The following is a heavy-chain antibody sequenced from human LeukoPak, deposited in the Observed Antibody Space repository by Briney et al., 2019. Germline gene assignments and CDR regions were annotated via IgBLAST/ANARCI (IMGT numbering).Heavy chain of an antibody. J-gene: IGHJ6*03. CDR3: AGGRVATILYYYMDV. CDR1: GGTFSSYA. D-gene: IGHD5-12*01. Sequence: SVKVSCKASGGTFSSYAISWVRQAPGQGLEWMGGIIPIFGTANYAQKFQGRVTITTDESTSTAYMELSSLRSEDTAVYYCAGGRVATILYYYMDVWGKGTTVTVSS. CDR2: IIPIFGTA. V-gene: IGHV1-69*05.